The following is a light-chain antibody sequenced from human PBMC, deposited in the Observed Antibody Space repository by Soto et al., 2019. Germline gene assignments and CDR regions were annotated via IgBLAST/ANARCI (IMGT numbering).Light chain of an antibody. Sequence: ILMTQSPSALAAFVGDRVTITCRASQDIGNFLAWYQQKPGKVPKLLIHAASTLQSGVPSRFSGSGSGTDFTLTISSLQPEDVATYYCQKCKVAPFTFGGGTKVDI. J-gene: IGKJ4*01. CDR2: AAS. CDR3: QKCKVAPFT. V-gene: IGKV1-27*01. CDR1: QDIGNF.